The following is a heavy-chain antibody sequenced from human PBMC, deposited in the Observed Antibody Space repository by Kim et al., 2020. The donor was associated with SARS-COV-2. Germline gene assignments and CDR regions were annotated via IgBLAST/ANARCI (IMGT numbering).Heavy chain of an antibody. CDR1: GYTFTGYY. D-gene: IGHD3-3*01. CDR2: INPNSGGT. CDR3: ARERGPREGHTNYDFWSGYYVGMDV. J-gene: IGHJ6*02. V-gene: IGHV1-2*06. Sequence: ASVKVSCKASGYTFTGYYMHWVRQAPGQGLEWMGRINPNSGGTNYAQKFQGRVTMTRDTSISTAYMELSRLRSDDTAVYYCARERGPREGHTNYDFWSGYYVGMDVWGQGTTVTVSS.